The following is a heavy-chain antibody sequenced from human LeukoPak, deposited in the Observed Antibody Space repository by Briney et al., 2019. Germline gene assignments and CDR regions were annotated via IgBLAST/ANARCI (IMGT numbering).Heavy chain of an antibody. CDR2: ISGSGSSR. Sequence: PGGSLRLSCAASGFTFSSSAMSWVRQAPGKGLEWVSGISGSGSSRYYEDSVKGRFTISRDNSKNTLYLQMNSLRAEGTAVYYCAISTPLRDYYDSTAYGYFQDWGQGTLVTVSS. V-gene: IGHV3-23*01. CDR3: AISTPLRDYYDSTAYGYFQD. D-gene: IGHD3-22*01. CDR1: GFTFSSSA. J-gene: IGHJ1*01.